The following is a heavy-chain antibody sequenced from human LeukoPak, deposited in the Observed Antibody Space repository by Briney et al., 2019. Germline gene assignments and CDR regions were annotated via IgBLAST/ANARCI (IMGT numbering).Heavy chain of an antibody. D-gene: IGHD6-19*01. Sequence: GSLRLSCAASGFTFSSYAMSWVRQAPGKGLEWIGYIFYSGSANYNPSLKSRVTISVDTSKNQFSLQLSSVTAADTAVYYCARVGYSSGRATYYFDYWGQGTLVTVSS. V-gene: IGHV4-59*01. CDR3: ARVGYSSGRATYYFDY. J-gene: IGHJ4*02. CDR1: GFTFSSYA. CDR2: IFYSGSA.